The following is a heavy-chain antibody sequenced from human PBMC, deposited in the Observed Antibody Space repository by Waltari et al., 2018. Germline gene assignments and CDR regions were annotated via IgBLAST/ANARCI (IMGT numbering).Heavy chain of an antibody. J-gene: IGHJ4*02. CDR3: ASNPRGRRGY. CDR2: INHSGST. V-gene: IGHV4-34*01. Sequence: QVQLQQWGAGLLKPSETLSLTCAVYGGSFSGYYLSWIRQPPGKGLEWIGEINHSGSTNYNPSLKSRVTISVDTSKNQFSLKLSSVTAADTAVYYCASNPRGRRGYWGQGTLVTVSS. CDR1: GGSFSGYY. D-gene: IGHD3-10*01.